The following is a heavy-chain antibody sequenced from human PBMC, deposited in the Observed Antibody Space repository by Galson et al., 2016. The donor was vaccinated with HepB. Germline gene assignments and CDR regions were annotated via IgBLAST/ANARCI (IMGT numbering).Heavy chain of an antibody. CDR1: GGSINIISFY. D-gene: IGHD6-19*01. V-gene: IGHV4-39*01. CDR2: VYYSGST. J-gene: IGHJ4*02. Sequence: SETLSLTCTVSGGSINIISFYWDWIRQPPGKGLEWIGSVYYSGSTNYNPSLKGRVTISEDTAKNQFSLKWNSVTAADTAVYFCARRHYSGWYNYFDFWGQGTLVTVSS. CDR3: ARRHYSGWYNYFDF.